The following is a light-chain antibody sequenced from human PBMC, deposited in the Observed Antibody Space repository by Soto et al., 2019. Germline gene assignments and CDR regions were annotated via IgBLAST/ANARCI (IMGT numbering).Light chain of an antibody. V-gene: IGKV1-5*01. CDR2: DAS. CDR3: QQYNSYVT. CDR1: QSVSSW. J-gene: IGKJ4*01. Sequence: DIQMTQSPSTLSASVGDRVTITCRASQSVSSWLAWYQKKPGKAPKLLIYDASSLESGVPSRFSGSGSGTEFTLTISSLQPDDFATYYCQQYNSYVTFGGGTKVEIK.